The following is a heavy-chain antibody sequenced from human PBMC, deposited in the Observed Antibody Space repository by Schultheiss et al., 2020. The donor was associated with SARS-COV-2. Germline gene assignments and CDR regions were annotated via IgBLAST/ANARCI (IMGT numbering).Heavy chain of an antibody. Sequence: SETLSLTCAVYGGSFSGYYWSWIRQPPGKGLEWIGYIYYSGSTNYNPSLKSRVTISVDTSKNQFSLKLSSVTAADTAVYYCARTLNVLRFLEWLPHYYYYYMDVWGKGTTVTVSS. CDR1: GGSFSGYY. CDR2: IYYSGST. CDR3: ARTLNVLRFLEWLPHYYYYYMDV. D-gene: IGHD3-3*01. V-gene: IGHV4-59*08. J-gene: IGHJ6*03.